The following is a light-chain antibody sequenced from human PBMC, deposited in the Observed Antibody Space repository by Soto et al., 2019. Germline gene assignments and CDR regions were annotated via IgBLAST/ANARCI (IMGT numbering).Light chain of an antibody. CDR1: SSDVGGYNY. J-gene: IGLJ2*01. CDR3: SSYAGSLVV. V-gene: IGLV2-8*01. CDR2: EVS. Sequence: QSALTQPPSASGSPGQSVTISCTGTSSDVGGYNYFSWYQQHPGKAPKLMIYEVSKRHSGVPDRFSGSKSGNTASLTVSGLQAEDEADYYCSSYAGSLVVFGGGTKLTVL.